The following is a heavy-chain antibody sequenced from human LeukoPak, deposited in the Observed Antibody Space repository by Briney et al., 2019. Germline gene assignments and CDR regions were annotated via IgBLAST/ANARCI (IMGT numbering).Heavy chain of an antibody. Sequence: PGGSLRLSCAASGFTFSNYAMNWVRQAPGKGLEWVSVIYSGGSTYYADSVKGRFTISRDNSKNTLYLQMNSLRAEDTAVYYCARVKAGYYYYMDVWGKGTTVTVSS. CDR3: ARVKAGYYYYMDV. D-gene: IGHD3-10*01. CDR2: IYSGGST. J-gene: IGHJ6*03. CDR1: GFTFSNYA. V-gene: IGHV3-53*01.